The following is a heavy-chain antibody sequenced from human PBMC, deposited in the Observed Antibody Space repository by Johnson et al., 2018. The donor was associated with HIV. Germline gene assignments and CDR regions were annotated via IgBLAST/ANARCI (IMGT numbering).Heavy chain of an antibody. CDR2: IWYDGSNK. D-gene: IGHD1-26*01. CDR3: ARDRRRGATKDAFDI. CDR1: GFTFSSYG. V-gene: IGHV3-33*01. J-gene: IGHJ3*02. Sequence: QVQLVESGGGLVQPGRSLRLSCAASGFTFSSYGMHWVRQAPGKGLEWVAVIWYDGSNKYYGDSVKGRFTISRDNSKNTLYLQMNSLRAEDTAVYYCARDRRRGATKDAFDIWGQGTMVTVSS.